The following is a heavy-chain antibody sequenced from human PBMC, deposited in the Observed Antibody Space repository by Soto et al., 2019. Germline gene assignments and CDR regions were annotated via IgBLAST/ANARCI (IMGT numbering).Heavy chain of an antibody. V-gene: IGHV4-34*01. CDR1: GGSFSGYY. J-gene: IGHJ6*02. Sequence: SETLSLTCAVYGGSFSGYYWSWIRQPPGKGLEWIGEINHSGSTNYNPSLKSRVTISVGTSKNQFSLKLSSVTAADTAVYYCARVTGRYYYGMDVWGQGTTVTVSS. CDR2: INHSGST. CDR3: ARVTGRYYYGMDV.